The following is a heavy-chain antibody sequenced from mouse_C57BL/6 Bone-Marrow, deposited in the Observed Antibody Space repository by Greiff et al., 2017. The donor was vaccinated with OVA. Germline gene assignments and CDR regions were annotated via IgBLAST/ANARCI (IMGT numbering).Heavy chain of an antibody. CDR3: ATLPIAY. J-gene: IGHJ3*01. Sequence: VQLQQSGPGLVKPGASVKIPCTASGYTFTDYTMDWVQQSHGKSLEWIGDINPNNGGTIYNQKFKGKATLTVDKSSSTAYMELRSLTSEDTAVYYCATLPIAYWGQGTLVTVSA. CDR1: GYTFTDYT. D-gene: IGHD2-10*01. V-gene: IGHV1-18*01. CDR2: INPNNGGT.